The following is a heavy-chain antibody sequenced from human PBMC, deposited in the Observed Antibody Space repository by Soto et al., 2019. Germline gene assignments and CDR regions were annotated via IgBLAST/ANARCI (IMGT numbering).Heavy chain of an antibody. Sequence: PGESLKISCKGSGYSFTSYWIGWVRQMPGKGLEWMGIIYPGDSDTRYSPSFQGQVTISADKSISTAYLQWSSLKASDTAMYYCARSGVRGGYVAPPLDVWGQGTTVTVSS. CDR2: IYPGDSDT. D-gene: IGHD5-12*01. CDR1: GYSFTSYW. V-gene: IGHV5-51*01. J-gene: IGHJ6*02. CDR3: ARSGVRGGYVAPPLDV.